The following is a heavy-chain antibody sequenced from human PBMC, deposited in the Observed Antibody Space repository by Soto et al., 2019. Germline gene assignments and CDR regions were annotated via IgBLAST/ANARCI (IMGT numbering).Heavy chain of an antibody. CDR1: GYTFTGYY. J-gene: IGHJ6*02. CDR3: ARVRDIVVVPAAIPRDYYYYGMDV. D-gene: IGHD2-2*01. Sequence: AASVKVSCKASGYTFTGYYMHWVRQAPGQGLEWMGWINPNSGGTNYAQKFQGRVTMTRDTSISTAYMELSRLRSDDTAVYYCARVRDIVVVPAAIPRDYYYYGMDVWGQGTTVTVSS. V-gene: IGHV1-2*02. CDR2: INPNSGGT.